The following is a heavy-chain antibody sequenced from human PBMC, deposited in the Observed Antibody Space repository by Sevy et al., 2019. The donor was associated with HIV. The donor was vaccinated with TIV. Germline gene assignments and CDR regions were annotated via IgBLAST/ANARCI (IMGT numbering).Heavy chain of an antibody. CDR2: ISSSSGTI. V-gene: IGHV3-48*02. D-gene: IGHD2-15*01. CDR1: GFTFSSYS. Sequence: GGSLRLSCAASGFTFSSYSMNWVRQAPGKGLEWVSYISSSSGTIYYADSVKGRFTISRDNAKNSLYLQMNSLRDEDTAVYYCARESKWAVVTDFDYWGQGTLVTVSS. J-gene: IGHJ4*02. CDR3: ARESKWAVVTDFDY.